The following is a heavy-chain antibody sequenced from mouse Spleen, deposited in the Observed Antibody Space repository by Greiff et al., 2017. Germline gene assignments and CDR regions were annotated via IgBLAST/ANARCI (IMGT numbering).Heavy chain of an antibody. V-gene: IGHV1-69*01. Sequence: QVQLQQPGAELVMPGASVKLSCKASGYTFTSYWMHWVKQRPGQGLEWIGEIDPSDSYTNYNQKFKGKATLTVDKSSSTAYMQLSSLTSEDSAVYYCARREYYGSEGWYFDVWGAGTTVTVSS. CDR2: IDPSDSYT. CDR3: ARREYYGSEGWYFDV. J-gene: IGHJ1*01. D-gene: IGHD1-1*01. CDR1: GYTFTSYW.